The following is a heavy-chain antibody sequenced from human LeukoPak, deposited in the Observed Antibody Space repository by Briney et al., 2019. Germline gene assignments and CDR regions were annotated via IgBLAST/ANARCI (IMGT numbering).Heavy chain of an antibody. CDR1: GLTFSSYN. CDR3: ARGSITTTNWFDP. J-gene: IGHJ5*02. Sequence: GGSLRLSCAASGLTFSSYNMNWVRQAPGKGLEWVSFISSSSNYIYYADSVKGRFTISRDNAKNSLFLQMNSLRAEDTAVYYCARGSITTTNWFDPWGQGTLVTVSS. CDR2: ISSSSNYI. V-gene: IGHV3-21*04. D-gene: IGHD3-10*01.